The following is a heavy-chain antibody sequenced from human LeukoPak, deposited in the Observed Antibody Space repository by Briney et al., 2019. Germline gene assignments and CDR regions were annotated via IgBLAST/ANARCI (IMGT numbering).Heavy chain of an antibody. Sequence: SETLSLTCTVSGGSISSGDYYWSWIRQPPGKGLEWIGYIYYSGSTYYNPSLKSRVTISVDTSKNQFSLKLSSVTAADTAVYYCARGPPPDFDYWGQGTLLTVSS. V-gene: IGHV4-30-4*01. CDR1: GGSISSGDYY. CDR3: ARGPPPDFDY. J-gene: IGHJ4*02. CDR2: IYYSGST.